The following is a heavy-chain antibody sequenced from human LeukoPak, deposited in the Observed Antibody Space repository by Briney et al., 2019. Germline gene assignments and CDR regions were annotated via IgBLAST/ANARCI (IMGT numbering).Heavy chain of an antibody. CDR1: GGSFSGYY. CDR2: ISHSGST. Sequence: KPSETLSLTCAVYGGSFSGYYWSWIRQPPGKGLEWVGYISHSGSTYYKPSLKSRVTISVDRSKNQFSLDLTSVTAADTAVYYCARYSSTWPYWYFDLWGRGTLVTVSS. J-gene: IGHJ2*01. V-gene: IGHV4-34*01. D-gene: IGHD6-13*01. CDR3: ARYSSTWPYWYFDL.